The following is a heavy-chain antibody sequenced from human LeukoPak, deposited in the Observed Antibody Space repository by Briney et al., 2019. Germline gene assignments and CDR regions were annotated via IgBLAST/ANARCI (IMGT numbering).Heavy chain of an antibody. V-gene: IGHV1-69*05. CDR1: GGTFSSYA. Sequence: ASVKVSCKASGGTFSSYAISWVLQAPGQGLEWMGRIIPIFGTANYAQKFQGRVTITTDESTSTAYMELSSLRSEDTAVYYCARDLGGSSWYYYFDYWGQGTLVTVSS. D-gene: IGHD6-13*01. J-gene: IGHJ4*02. CDR2: IIPIFGTA. CDR3: ARDLGGSSWYYYFDY.